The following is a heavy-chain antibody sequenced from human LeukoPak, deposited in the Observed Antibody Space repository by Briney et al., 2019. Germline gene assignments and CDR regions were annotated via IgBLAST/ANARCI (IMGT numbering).Heavy chain of an antibody. D-gene: IGHD3-10*01. J-gene: IGHJ4*02. V-gene: IGHV3-21*01. CDR3: ARAPLWFGEFH. CDR1: GFTFSSYS. Sequence: GGSLRLSCAASGFTFSSYSMNWVRQAPGKGLEWVSSISSSSSYIYYADSVKGRFTISRDNAKNSLYLQMNSLRAGDTAVYYCARAPLWFGEFHWGQGTLVTVSS. CDR2: ISSSSSYI.